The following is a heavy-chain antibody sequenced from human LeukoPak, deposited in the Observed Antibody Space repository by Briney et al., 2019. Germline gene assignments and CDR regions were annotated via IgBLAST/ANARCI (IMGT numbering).Heavy chain of an antibody. CDR2: MNPDSGNT. CDR1: GYTFTSYD. J-gene: IGHJ5*02. V-gene: IGHV1-8*01. D-gene: IGHD1-1*01. CDR3: ARILGFQLLP. Sequence: GASVKVSCKASGYTFTSYDINWVRQATGQGLEWMGWMNPDSGNTGYAQKFQGRVALTRNTSINTAYMELSSLRSEDTAVYYCARILGFQLLPWGQGTLVTVSS.